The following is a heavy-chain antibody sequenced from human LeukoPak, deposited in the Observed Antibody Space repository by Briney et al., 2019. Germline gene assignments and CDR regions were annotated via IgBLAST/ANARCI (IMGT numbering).Heavy chain of an antibody. Sequence: ASVKVSCKASGYTFTGYYMHWVRQAPGQGLEWMGWLNPNSGGTNYAQKLQGRVTMTRDTSISTAYMELNRLRSDDTAVYYCARDERYDSSGYPFDYWGQGTLVTVSS. CDR1: GYTFTGYY. D-gene: IGHD3-22*01. CDR2: LNPNSGGT. CDR3: ARDERYDSSGYPFDY. V-gene: IGHV1-2*02. J-gene: IGHJ4*02.